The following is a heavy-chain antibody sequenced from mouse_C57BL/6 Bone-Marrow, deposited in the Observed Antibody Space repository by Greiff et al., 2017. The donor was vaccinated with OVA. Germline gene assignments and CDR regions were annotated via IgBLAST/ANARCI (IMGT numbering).Heavy chain of an antibody. D-gene: IGHD1-1*01. J-gene: IGHJ3*01. V-gene: IGHV2-2*01. CDR2: IWSGGST. CDR3: ARGGYYGSVAY. Sequence: VQRVESGPGLVQPSQSLSITCTVSGFSLTSYGVHWVRQSPGKGLEWLGVIWSGGSTDYNAAFISRLSISKDNSKSQVFFKMNSLQADDTAIYYCARGGYYGSVAYWGQGTLVTVSA. CDR1: GFSLTSYG.